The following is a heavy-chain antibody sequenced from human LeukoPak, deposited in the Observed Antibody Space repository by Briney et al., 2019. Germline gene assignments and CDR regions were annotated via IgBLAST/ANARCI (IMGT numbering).Heavy chain of an antibody. J-gene: IGHJ4*02. V-gene: IGHV1-3*01. CDR2: INAGNGNT. CDR3: ARGYFDWLLIFDY. CDR1: GYTFTSYA. Sequence: GASVKVSCKASGYTFTSYAMHWARQAPGQRLEWMGWINAGNGNTKYSQKFQGRVTITRDTSASTAYMELSSLRSEDTVVYYCARGYFDWLLIFDYWGQGTLVTVSS. D-gene: IGHD3-9*01.